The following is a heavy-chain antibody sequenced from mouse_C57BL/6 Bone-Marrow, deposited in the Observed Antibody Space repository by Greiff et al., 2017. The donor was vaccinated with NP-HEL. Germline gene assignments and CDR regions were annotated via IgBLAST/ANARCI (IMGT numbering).Heavy chain of an antibody. CDR2: IDPETGGT. CDR3: TRYGNYSFAY. CDR1: GYTFTDYE. Sequence: VQLVESGAELVRPGASVTLSCKASGYTFTDYEMYWVKQTPVHGLEWIGAIDPETGGTAYNQKFKGKAILTADKSSSTAYMELRSLTSEDSAVYYCTRYGNYSFAYWGQGTLVTVSA. V-gene: IGHV1-15*01. D-gene: IGHD2-1*01. J-gene: IGHJ3*01.